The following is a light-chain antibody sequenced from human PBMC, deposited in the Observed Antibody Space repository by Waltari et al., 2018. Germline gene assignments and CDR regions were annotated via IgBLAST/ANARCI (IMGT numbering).Light chain of an antibody. CDR2: DAS. CDR3: QQYQNLPS. Sequence: DIQMTHSPAPLPASVGDRVTITFQASQDIENFVKWYQQKPGKALNLLIYDASNLATGVPFRFSGSGSGTDFTFTIASLQPEDIATYFCQQYQNLPSFGPGTKVDLK. CDR1: QDIENF. V-gene: IGKV1-33*01. J-gene: IGKJ3*01.